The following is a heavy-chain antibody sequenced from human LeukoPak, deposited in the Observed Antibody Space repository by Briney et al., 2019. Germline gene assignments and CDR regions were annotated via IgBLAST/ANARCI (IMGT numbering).Heavy chain of an antibody. CDR2: IYTRGST. Sequence: SETLSLTCTVSGGSINNYYWSWIRQPAGKGLEWIGRIYTRGSTNYNPPLKSRVTISVDTSKNQFSLKLSSVTAADTAVYYCASAEGTGYPTPDVWGQGTTVTVSS. J-gene: IGHJ6*02. D-gene: IGHD3/OR15-3a*01. CDR1: GGSINNYY. CDR3: ASAEGTGYPTPDV. V-gene: IGHV4-4*07.